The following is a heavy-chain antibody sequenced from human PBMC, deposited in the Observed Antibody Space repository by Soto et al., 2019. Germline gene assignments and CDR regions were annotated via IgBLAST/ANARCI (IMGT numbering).Heavy chain of an antibody. J-gene: IGHJ4*02. CDR1: GFTFSSYD. V-gene: IGHV3-23*01. CDR2: FSFYGRRDNT. CDR3: AKSLYNDHGGPNDH. Sequence: EVQLLESGGGLVQPGGSLRLSCVGSGFTFSSYDMTWVRQAPGKGLEWVSSFSFYGRRDNTYYADSVKGRFTISRDNSRNTVYLQMDNLRVADTAVYYCAKSLYNDHGGPNDHWGQGTLVTVSS. D-gene: IGHD1-1*01.